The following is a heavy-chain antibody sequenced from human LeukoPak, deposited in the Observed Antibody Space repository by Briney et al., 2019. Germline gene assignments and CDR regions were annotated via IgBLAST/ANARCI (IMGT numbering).Heavy chain of an antibody. CDR1: GGTFSSYD. Sequence: ASVKVSCKASGGTFSSYDIRWVRQAPGQGLEWMGGIIPVFDTANYAQKFQGRVTITADGSTNTAYMELSSLRFEDTAVYYCASQSHISMIRGVINFDYWGQGTLVTVSS. J-gene: IGHJ4*02. D-gene: IGHD3-10*01. CDR2: IIPVFDTA. CDR3: ASQSHISMIRGVINFDY. V-gene: IGHV1-69*13.